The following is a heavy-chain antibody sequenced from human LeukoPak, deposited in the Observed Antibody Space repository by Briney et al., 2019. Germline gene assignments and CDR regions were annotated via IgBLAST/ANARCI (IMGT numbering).Heavy chain of an antibody. CDR1: GYTFNIYG. Sequence: ASVQVSCKAFGYTFNIYGITWVRQAPGQGLEWMGWINPNSGGTNYAQKFQGRVTMTRDTSISTAYMELSRLRSDDTAVYYCARLGGNRITIFGVVETHYGMDIWGQGTTVTVSS. D-gene: IGHD3-3*01. V-gene: IGHV1-2*02. CDR2: INPNSGGT. CDR3: ARLGGNRITIFGVVETHYGMDI. J-gene: IGHJ6*02.